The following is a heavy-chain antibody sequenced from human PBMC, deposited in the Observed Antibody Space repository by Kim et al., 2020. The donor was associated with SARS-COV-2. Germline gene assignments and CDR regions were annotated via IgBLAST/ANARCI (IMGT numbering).Heavy chain of an antibody. CDR2: ISGDGAGT. V-gene: IGHV3-43*02. CDR1: GFIFDDYA. Sequence: GGSLRLSCAASGFIFDDYAMHWVRQAPGKGLEWVSLISGDGAGTFYLDSVKGRFTISRDNNKNSLYLQMSSLRPEDTAFYYCVRDMYSGNSFDPWGQGTLAT. J-gene: IGHJ5*01. D-gene: IGHD1-26*01. CDR3: VRDMYSGNSFDP.